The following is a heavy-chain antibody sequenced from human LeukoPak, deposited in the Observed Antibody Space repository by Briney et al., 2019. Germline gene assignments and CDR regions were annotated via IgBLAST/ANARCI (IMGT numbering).Heavy chain of an antibody. CDR3: AKDHRVVPAAIPGGLDY. V-gene: IGHV3-23*01. J-gene: IGHJ4*02. Sequence: PGGSLRLSCAASGFTFSSYWMSWVRQAPGKGLGWVSAISGSGGSTYYADSVKGRFTISRDNSKNTLYLQMNSLRAEDTAVYYCAKDHRVVPAAIPGGLDYWGQGTLVTVSS. D-gene: IGHD2-2*02. CDR2: ISGSGGST. CDR1: GFTFSSYW.